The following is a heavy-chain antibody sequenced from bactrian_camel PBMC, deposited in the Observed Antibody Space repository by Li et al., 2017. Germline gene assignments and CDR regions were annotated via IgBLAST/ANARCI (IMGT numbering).Heavy chain of an antibody. CDR3: ASGTFVLVETTTGVNY. D-gene: IGHD5*01. Sequence: VQLVESGGGSVEAGGSLTLSCRKNTDRGYCMAWFRQAPGAEREGVAVIDSSDGSTSYTDFVKGRFTISKDNARNTLYLSMNNLKPEDTAMYYCASGTFVLVETTTGVNYWGQGTQVTVS. J-gene: IGHJ4*01. CDR1: TDRGYC. V-gene: IGHV3S26*01. CDR2: IDSSDGST.